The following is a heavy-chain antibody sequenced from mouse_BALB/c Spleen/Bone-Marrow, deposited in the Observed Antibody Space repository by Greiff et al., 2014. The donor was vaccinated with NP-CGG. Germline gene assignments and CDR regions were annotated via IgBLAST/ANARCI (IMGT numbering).Heavy chain of an antibody. CDR1: GYTFTGYT. D-gene: IGHD1-1*01. CDR3: IIRYYAMDY. CDR2: IIPNSGNS. J-gene: IGHJ4*01. Sequence: VQLQESGAELARPGASVKMSCQASGYTFTGYTMHWVKKRPGQGLEWIGYIIPNSGNSNYNQKFKAKATLTADKSSSTAYMQLSSLAAEVSAVYYCIIRYYAMDYWGQGTSVTVSS. V-gene: IGHV1-4*01.